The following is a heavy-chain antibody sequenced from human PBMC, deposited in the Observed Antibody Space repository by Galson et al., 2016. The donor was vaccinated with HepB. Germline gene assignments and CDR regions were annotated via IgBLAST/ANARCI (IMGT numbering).Heavy chain of an antibody. CDR1: GYTFDSYW. V-gene: IGHV5-51*01. CDR2: IYPGYFDI. J-gene: IGHJ6*02. CDR3: ARSLTGSYDFWGAIYNYYAMDV. D-gene: IGHD3-3*01. Sequence: QSGAEVKKPGESLKISCRGSGYTFDSYWIGWVRQMSGKGLEWLGIIYPGYFDIRYRPSFQGKVTIQVDKSISTAYLPWSSLTASDTAMYYCARSLTGSYDFWGAIYNYYAMDVWGQGTTVIVS.